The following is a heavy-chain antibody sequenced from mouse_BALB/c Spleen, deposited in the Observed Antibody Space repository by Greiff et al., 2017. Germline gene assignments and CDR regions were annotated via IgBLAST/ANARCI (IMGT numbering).Heavy chain of an antibody. Sequence: EVQLKESGPGLVKPSQSLSLTCTVTGYSITSDYAWNWIRQFPGNKLEWMGYISYSGSTSYNPSLKSRISITRDTSKNQFFLQLNSVTTEDTATYHCARTGMGYGFAYWGQGTLVTVSA. D-gene: IGHD2-14*01. CDR1: GYSITSDYA. CDR2: ISYSGST. J-gene: IGHJ3*01. V-gene: IGHV3-2*02. CDR3: ARTGMGYGFAY.